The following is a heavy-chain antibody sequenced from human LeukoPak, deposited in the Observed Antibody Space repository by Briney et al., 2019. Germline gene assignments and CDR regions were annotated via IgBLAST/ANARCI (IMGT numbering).Heavy chain of an antibody. CDR1: GYTFTTYD. V-gene: IGHV1-8*01. D-gene: IGHD3-22*01. J-gene: IGHJ5*02. CDR3: ARGIDSSGYLQAPGFDP. Sequence: ASVNVSCKASGYTFTTYDINWVRQATGQGLEWMGWMSPNSGNTGYAQKFQGRVTMTRDTSIGTAYLELSSLKSEDTAVYYCARGIDSSGYLQAPGFDPWGQGTLVTVSS. CDR2: MSPNSGNT.